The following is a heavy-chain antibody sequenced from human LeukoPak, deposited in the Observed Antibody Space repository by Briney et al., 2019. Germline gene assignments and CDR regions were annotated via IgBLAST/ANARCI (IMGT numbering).Heavy chain of an antibody. CDR2: IIPIFGTA. Sequence: SVKVSCKASGYTFTSYDINWVRQAPGQGLEWMGGIIPIFGTANYAQKFQGRVTITADKSTSTAYMELSSLRSEDTAVYYCASSSGSYFVYYMDVWGKGTTVTVSS. V-gene: IGHV1-69*06. CDR3: ASSSGSYFVYYMDV. D-gene: IGHD1-26*01. J-gene: IGHJ6*03. CDR1: GYTFTSYD.